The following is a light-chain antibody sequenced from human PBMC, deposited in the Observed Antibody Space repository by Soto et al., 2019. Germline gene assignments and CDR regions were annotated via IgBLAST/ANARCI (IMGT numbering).Light chain of an antibody. CDR1: SSVVGGYNY. CDR3: CSYAGSYTYV. J-gene: IGLJ1*01. CDR2: DVS. Sequence: QSGLTQPRSVSGSPGQSVTISCTGTSSVVGGYNYVSWYQQHPGKAPKLMIFDVSKRPSGVPDRFSGSKSGYTASLTISGLQAEDEADYYCCSYAGSYTYVFGTGTKVTVL. V-gene: IGLV2-11*01.